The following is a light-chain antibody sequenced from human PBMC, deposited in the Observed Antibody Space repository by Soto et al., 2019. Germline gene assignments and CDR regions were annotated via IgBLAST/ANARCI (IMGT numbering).Light chain of an antibody. Sequence: ALTQPPSASGSPGQSVTISCTGTKNDIGVYDFVSWYQHHPGKAPRLIIYEVVQRPSGVPDRFSGSKSGNTASLTVSGLQTADEADYFCKSYAGSNTYVFGSGTKVTVL. V-gene: IGLV2-8*01. CDR3: KSYAGSNTYV. CDR1: KNDIGVYDF. J-gene: IGLJ1*01. CDR2: EVV.